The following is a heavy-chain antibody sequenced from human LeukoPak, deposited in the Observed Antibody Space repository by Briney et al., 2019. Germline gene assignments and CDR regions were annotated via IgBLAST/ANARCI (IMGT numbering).Heavy chain of an antibody. V-gene: IGHV3-30-3*01. J-gene: IGHJ4*02. CDR1: GFTFSSYA. Sequence: GGSLRLSCAASGFTFSSYAMHWVRQAPGKGLEWVAVISYDGSNKYYADSVKGRFTISRDNSKNTLYLQMNSLRAEDTAVYYCARDPTMTTVTGFDYWGQGTLVTVSP. CDR3: ARDPTMTTVTGFDY. CDR2: ISYDGSNK. D-gene: IGHD4-17*01.